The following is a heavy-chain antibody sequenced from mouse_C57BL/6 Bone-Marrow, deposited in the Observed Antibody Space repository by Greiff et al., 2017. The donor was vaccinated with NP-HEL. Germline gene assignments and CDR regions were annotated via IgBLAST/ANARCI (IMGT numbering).Heavy chain of an antibody. V-gene: IGHV1-64*01. CDR3: ARSPYDYDDYAMDY. Sequence: QVQLQQPGAELVKPGASVKLSCKASGYTFTSYRMHWVKQRPGQGLEWIGMIHPNSGSTNYNEKFKSKATLTVDKSSSTAYMQLSSLTSEDSAVYYCARSPYDYDDYAMDYWGQGTSVTVSS. D-gene: IGHD2-4*01. CDR1: GYTFTSYR. CDR2: IHPNSGST. J-gene: IGHJ4*01.